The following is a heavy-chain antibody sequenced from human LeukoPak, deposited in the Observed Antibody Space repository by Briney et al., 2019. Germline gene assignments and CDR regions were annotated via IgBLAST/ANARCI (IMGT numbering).Heavy chain of an antibody. CDR3: ARSSYPYYFDY. CDR2: VNNDGSST. Sequence: GESLRLSCAASGFSFNSYWMHWVRQAPGKGLVWVSRVNNDGSSTTYADSVKGRLTISRDNARNTLYLQMNSLRAEDTAVYYCARSSYPYYFDYWGQGTLVTVSS. D-gene: IGHD6-13*01. V-gene: IGHV3-74*01. J-gene: IGHJ4*02. CDR1: GFSFNSYW.